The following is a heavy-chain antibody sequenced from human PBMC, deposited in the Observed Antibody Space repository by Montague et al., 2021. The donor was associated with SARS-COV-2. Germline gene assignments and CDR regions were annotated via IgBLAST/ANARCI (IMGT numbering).Heavy chain of an antibody. D-gene: IGHD6-13*01. V-gene: IGHV2-70*11. J-gene: IGHJ5*02. CDR1: GFSLSTSGMC. CDR2: IGWDDDK. Sequence: VKPTQTLTLTCTFSGFSLSTSGMCVSWIRQPPGKALEWLARIGWDDDKYYSTSLKTRLTISEDTSKNQVVLTMTNMDPVDTATYYCARILVAAAGSPFDPWGQGTLVTVSS. CDR3: ARILVAAAGSPFDP.